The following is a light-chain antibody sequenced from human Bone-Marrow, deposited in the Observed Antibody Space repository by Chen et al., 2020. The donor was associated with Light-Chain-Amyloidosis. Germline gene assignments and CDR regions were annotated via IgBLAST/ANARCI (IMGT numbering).Light chain of an antibody. Sequence: SYELTQPPSVSVSPGQTARITCSGDDLPTKYAYWYQQKPGQAPVLVIHRDTERPSGISERFSGSSSWTTATLTISGVQAEDGADYHCQSADSSGTYEVIFGGGTKLTVL. V-gene: IGLV3-25*03. CDR2: RDT. CDR3: QSADSSGTYEVI. CDR1: DLPTKY. J-gene: IGLJ2*01.